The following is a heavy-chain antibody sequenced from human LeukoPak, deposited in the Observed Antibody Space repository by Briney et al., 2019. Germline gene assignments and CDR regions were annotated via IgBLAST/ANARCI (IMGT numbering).Heavy chain of an antibody. D-gene: IGHD3-10*01. J-gene: IGHJ5*02. CDR3: ARDSELWFGGSFDP. CDR2: IIPIFGTA. CDR1: GGTFSSYA. Sequence: SVKVSCKASGGTFSSYAISWVRQAPGQGLEWMGGIIPIFGTANYAQKFQGRVTITADKSTSAAYMELSSLRSEDTAVYYCARDSELWFGGSFDPWGQGTLVTVSS. V-gene: IGHV1-69*06.